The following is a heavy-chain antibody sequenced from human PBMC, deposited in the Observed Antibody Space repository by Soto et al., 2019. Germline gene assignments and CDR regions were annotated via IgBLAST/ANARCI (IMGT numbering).Heavy chain of an antibody. Sequence: GASVKVSCKASGGTFSSYTISWVRQAPGQGLEWMGWISAYNGNTNYAQKLQGRVTMTTDTSTSTAYMELRSLRSDDTAVYYCARGSNYYGSGSYNPYNWFDPWGQGTLVTVSS. V-gene: IGHV1-18*01. CDR3: ARGSNYYGSGSYNPYNWFDP. CDR2: ISAYNGNT. D-gene: IGHD3-10*01. CDR1: GGTFSSYT. J-gene: IGHJ5*02.